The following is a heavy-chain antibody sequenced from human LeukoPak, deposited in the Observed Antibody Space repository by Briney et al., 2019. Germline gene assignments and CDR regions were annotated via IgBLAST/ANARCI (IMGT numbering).Heavy chain of an antibody. CDR1: GGSISSGDYY. D-gene: IGHD3-10*01. J-gene: IGHJ4*02. Sequence: SQTLSLTCAVSGGSISSGDYYWSWIRQPPGKGLEWIGYIYYSGSTYYNPSLKSRVTISVDTSKNQFSLKLSSVTAADTAVYYYARDRSGSYYFDYWGQGTLVTVSS. V-gene: IGHV4-30-4*01. CDR3: ARDRSGSYYFDY. CDR2: IYYSGST.